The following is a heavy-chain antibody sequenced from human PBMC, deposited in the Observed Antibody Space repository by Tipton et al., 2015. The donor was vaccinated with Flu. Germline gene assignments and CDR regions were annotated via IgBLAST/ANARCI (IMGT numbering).Heavy chain of an antibody. J-gene: IGHJ4*02. CDR3: ARLSGSYALDY. CDR1: GGSISRSHYS. V-gene: IGHV4-39*07. CDR2: IYYSGTT. Sequence: TLSLTCTVSGGSISRSHYSWGWIRQPPGKGLEWIGNIYYSGTTYYNPSLKSRVTISVDTSKNQFSLRLTSMTAADTAVYYCARLSGSYALDYWGQGTLVTVSS. D-gene: IGHD1-26*01.